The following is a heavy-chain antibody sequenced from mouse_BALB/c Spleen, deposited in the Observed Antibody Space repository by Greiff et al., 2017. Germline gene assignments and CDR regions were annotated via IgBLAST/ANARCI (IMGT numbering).Heavy chain of an antibody. J-gene: IGHJ4*01. CDR3: AGVTSHYAMDY. D-gene: IGHD2-3*01. Sequence: VQLQQSGAELVRPGALVKLSCKASGFNIKDYYMHWVKQRPEQGLEWIGWIDPENGNTIYDPKFQAKASITADTSSNTAYLQLSSLTSEDTAVYYCAGVTSHYAMDYWGQGTSVTVSS. V-gene: IGHV14-1*02. CDR2: IDPENGNT. CDR1: GFNIKDYY.